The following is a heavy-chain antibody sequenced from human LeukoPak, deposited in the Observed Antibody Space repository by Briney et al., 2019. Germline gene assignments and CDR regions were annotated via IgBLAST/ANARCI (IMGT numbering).Heavy chain of an antibody. CDR3: ASLHRYCSSTSCYTGHFDY. D-gene: IGHD2-2*02. CDR1: GFTFSSDA. CDR2: ISGSGGST. Sequence: GGSLRLSWAPSGFTFSSDAMSWVRQAPGKGREWVSAISGSGGSTYYADPVKGRFTISRDNSKNTLYLQMNSLRAEDTAVYYCASLHRYCSSTSCYTGHFDYWGQGTLVTVSS. V-gene: IGHV3-23*01. J-gene: IGHJ4*02.